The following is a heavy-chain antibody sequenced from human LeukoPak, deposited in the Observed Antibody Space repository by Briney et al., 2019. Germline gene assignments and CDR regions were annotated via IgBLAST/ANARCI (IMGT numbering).Heavy chain of an antibody. CDR2: IYTSGST. Sequence: PSETLSLTCTVSGGSISSYYWSWIRQPAGKGLEWIGRIYTSGSTNYNASLKSRVSMSVDTSKNQFSLKLSSVTAAGTAVFYCARENSGSYREFDYWGQGTLVIVSS. V-gene: IGHV4-4*07. D-gene: IGHD1-26*01. CDR1: GGSISSYY. CDR3: ARENSGSYREFDY. J-gene: IGHJ4*02.